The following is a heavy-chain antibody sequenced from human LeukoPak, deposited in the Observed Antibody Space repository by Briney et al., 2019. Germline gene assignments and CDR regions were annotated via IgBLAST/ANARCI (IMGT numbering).Heavy chain of an antibody. V-gene: IGHV3-23*01. CDR2: ISGSGGST. J-gene: IGHJ4*02. Sequence: PGGSLRLSCEASGFTFSSYAMSWVRQAPGKGLEWVSAISGSGGSTYYADSVKGRFTISRDNAKNSLYLQMNSLRAEDTAVYYCARGYSSSCHDYWGQGTLVTVSS. CDR1: GFTFSSYA. D-gene: IGHD6-13*01. CDR3: ARGYSSSCHDY.